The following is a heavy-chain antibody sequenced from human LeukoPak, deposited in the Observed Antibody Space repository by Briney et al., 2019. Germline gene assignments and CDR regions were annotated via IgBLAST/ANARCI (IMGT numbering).Heavy chain of an antibody. V-gene: IGHV1-8*01. Sequence: ASVKVSCKASGYTFTSYDINWVRQATEQGLEWMGWMNPNSGNTGYAQKFQGRVTMTRNTSISTAYMELSSLRSEDTAVYYCASSAARRRWLQPGFFDYWGQGTLVTVSS. CDR2: MNPNSGNT. J-gene: IGHJ4*02. CDR1: GYTFTSYD. CDR3: ASSAARRRWLQPGFFDY. D-gene: IGHD5-24*01.